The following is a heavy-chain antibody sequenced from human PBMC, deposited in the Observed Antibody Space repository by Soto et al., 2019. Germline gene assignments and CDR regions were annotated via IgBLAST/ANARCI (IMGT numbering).Heavy chain of an antibody. CDR1: GFTFSSYG. CDR2: IWYDGSNK. J-gene: IGHJ4*02. D-gene: IGHD1-1*01. CDR3: ARNYNWLFDY. Sequence: QVQLVESGGGVVQPGRSLRLSCAASGFTFSSYGMHWVRQAPGKGLEWVAVIWYDGSNKYYADSVKGRFTITRDNSKNTLYLQMNSLRAEDTAVYYCARNYNWLFDYWGQGTLVTVSS. V-gene: IGHV3-33*01.